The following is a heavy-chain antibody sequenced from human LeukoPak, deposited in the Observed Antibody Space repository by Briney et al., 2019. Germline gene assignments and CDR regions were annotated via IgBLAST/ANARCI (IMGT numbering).Heavy chain of an antibody. Sequence: GGSLRLSCAASGFTFDDYAMHWVRQAPGKGLEWVSGISWNSGSIGYADSVKGRFTISRDNAKNSLYLQMNSLRAEDMALYYCAKGVTYDFWSGPAGWVDYWGQGTLVTVSS. D-gene: IGHD3-3*01. CDR2: ISWNSGSI. CDR1: GFTFDDYA. V-gene: IGHV3-9*03. CDR3: AKGVTYDFWSGPAGWVDY. J-gene: IGHJ4*02.